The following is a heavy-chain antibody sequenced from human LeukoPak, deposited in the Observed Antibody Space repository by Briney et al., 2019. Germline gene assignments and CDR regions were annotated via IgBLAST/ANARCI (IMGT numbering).Heavy chain of an antibody. V-gene: IGHV3-21*01. CDR1: GFTFSSYG. Sequence: AWSLRLSCAASGFTFSSYGMNWVRQAPGKGLEWVSLISSGSSYIYYADSVTGRFTISRDNAKNSVYLQMNSLRAEDTAVYYCARDNGDFGKHWFFDLWGRGTLVTVSS. CDR2: ISSGSSYI. J-gene: IGHJ2*01. CDR3: ARDNGDFGKHWFFDL. D-gene: IGHD4-17*01.